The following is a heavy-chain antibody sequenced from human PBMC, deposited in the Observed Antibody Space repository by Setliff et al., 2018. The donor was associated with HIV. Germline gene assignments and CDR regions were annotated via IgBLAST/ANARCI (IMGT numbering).Heavy chain of an antibody. CDR2: VYYSRIT. J-gene: IGHJ5*01. Sequence: SETLSLTCTVPGGSIIDSRYFWGWIRQPPGKGLEWIGSVYYSRITYYSSSLKSRVTVSVDTSRIQFSLKLTSVSAADTAVYKCVRHVWSDDFLVPGWFDSWSQGTLVTVSS. V-gene: IGHV4-39*01. CDR1: GGSIIDSRYF. D-gene: IGHD3-3*01. CDR3: VRHVWSDDFLVPGWFDS.